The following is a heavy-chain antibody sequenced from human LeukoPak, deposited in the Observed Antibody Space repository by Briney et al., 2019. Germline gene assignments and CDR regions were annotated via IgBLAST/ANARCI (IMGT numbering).Heavy chain of an antibody. CDR1: GYTFTSYD. D-gene: IGHD3-22*01. CDR3: AREGVNYYDSSGVAFDI. Sequence: GASVKVSCKASGYTFTSYDINWVRQATGQGLEWMGRIDPNSGGTNYAQKFQGRVTMTRDTSISTAYMELSRLRSDDTAVYYCAREGVNYYDSSGVAFDIRGQGTMVTVSS. J-gene: IGHJ3*02. CDR2: IDPNSGGT. V-gene: IGHV1-2*06.